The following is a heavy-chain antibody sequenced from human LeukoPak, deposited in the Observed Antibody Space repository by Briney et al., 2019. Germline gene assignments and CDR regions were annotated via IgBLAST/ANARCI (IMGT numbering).Heavy chain of an antibody. CDR2: IYSGGST. CDR3: AKDQSSGYYKTFDY. J-gene: IGHJ4*02. CDR1: GFTVSSNY. D-gene: IGHD3-22*01. V-gene: IGHV3-66*01. Sequence: GGSLRLSCGASGFTVSSNYMSWVRQAPGKGLEWVSVIYSGGSTYYADSVKGRFTISRDNSKNTLYLQMNSLRAEDTAVYYCAKDQSSGYYKTFDYWGQGTLVTVSS.